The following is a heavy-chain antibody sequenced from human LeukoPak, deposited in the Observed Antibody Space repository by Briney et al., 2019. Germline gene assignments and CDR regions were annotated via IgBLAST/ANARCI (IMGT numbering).Heavy chain of an antibody. D-gene: IGHD1-26*01. J-gene: IGHJ6*03. V-gene: IGHV4-61*02. CDR1: GASISSGEYY. CDR2: IYTSGST. CDR3: ARAGEPLVGASGYYYYMDV. Sequence: SSETLSLTCTVSGASISSGEYYWSWIRQPAGKGLEWIGRIYTSGSTNYNPSLKSRVIISVDTSKNQFSLKLSSVTAADTAVYYCARAGEPLVGASGYYYYMDVWGKGTTVTVSS.